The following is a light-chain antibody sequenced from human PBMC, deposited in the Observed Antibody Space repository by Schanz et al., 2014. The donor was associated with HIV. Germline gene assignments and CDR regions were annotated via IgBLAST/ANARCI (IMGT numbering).Light chain of an antibody. CDR2: RNY. V-gene: IGLV1-47*01. Sequence: QSVLTQPPSASGTPGQRVTISCSGSSSNIGSNYVYWYQQLPGTAPKLLISRNYQRPSGVPDRFSGSKSGTSASLAITGLQADDEADYYCQSFDRLMRGLVFGGGTKLTVL. CDR3: QSFDRLMRGLV. J-gene: IGLJ2*01. CDR1: SSNIGSNY.